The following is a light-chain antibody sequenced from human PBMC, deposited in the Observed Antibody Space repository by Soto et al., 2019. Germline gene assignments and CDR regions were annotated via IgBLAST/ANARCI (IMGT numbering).Light chain of an antibody. Sequence: AIRMTQSPSSFSASTGDRVTITCRASQGISSYLAWYQQKPGKAPKLLIYAASTLPSGVPSRFSGSGSGTDFTLTISCLQSEDFATYYCQQYYIYPFTFGPGTKVDIK. CDR3: QQYYIYPFT. V-gene: IGKV1-8*01. J-gene: IGKJ3*01. CDR2: AAS. CDR1: QGISSY.